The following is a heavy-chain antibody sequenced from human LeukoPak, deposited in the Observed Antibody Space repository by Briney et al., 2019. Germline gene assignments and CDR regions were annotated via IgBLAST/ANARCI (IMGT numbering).Heavy chain of an antibody. Sequence: GGSLRLSCAASGFTFSSYAMHWVRQAPGKGLEWVAVISYDGSNKYYADSVKGRFTISRDNSKNTLYLQMNSLRAEDTAVYYYVDVAARGYWGQGTLVTVSS. D-gene: IGHD6-6*01. CDR3: VDVAARGY. CDR1: GFTFSSYA. CDR2: ISYDGSNK. V-gene: IGHV3-30-3*01. J-gene: IGHJ4*02.